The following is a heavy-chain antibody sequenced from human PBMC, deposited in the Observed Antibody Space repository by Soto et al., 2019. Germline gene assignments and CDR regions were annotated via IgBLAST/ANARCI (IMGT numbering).Heavy chain of an antibody. J-gene: IGHJ4*02. V-gene: IGHV1-2*02. CDR3: ARASKVYSTWYRF. CDR1: GYTFIDYY. D-gene: IGHD6-13*01. Sequence: GASVKVSCKASGYTFIDYYIHWVRQAPGQGLEWMGWINPNSGGTNYVKKFQGRVTMTRDTSITTAYMELSGLRSDDTAVYYCARASKVYSTWYRFWGQGTLVTVSS. CDR2: INPNSGGT.